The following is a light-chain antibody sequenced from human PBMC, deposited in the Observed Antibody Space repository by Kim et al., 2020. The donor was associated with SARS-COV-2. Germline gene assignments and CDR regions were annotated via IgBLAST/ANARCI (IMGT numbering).Light chain of an antibody. CDR3: QSADSSGAYKV. Sequence: SYELTQPPSMSVSPGQTARITCSGDTLPKQYAYWYQQKPGQAPVLVIYKDSERPSGIPERFSGSSSGTTVTLSITGVQEEDEADYYCQSADSSGAYKVFGGGTQLTVL. CDR2: KDS. J-gene: IGLJ3*02. CDR1: TLPKQY. V-gene: IGLV3-25*03.